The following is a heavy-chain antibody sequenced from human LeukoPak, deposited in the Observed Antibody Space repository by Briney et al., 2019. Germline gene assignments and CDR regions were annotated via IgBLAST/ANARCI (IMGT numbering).Heavy chain of an antibody. Sequence: SETLSLTCTVSGGSIITNNYYWGWIRQPPGKGLEWIGAIYHSGTTYYDPSLRSRVTISVDTSNNQFSLKLSSVTAADTAVYYCARILYDFWSGYSNLRDYYYMDVWGKGTTVTVSS. J-gene: IGHJ6*03. CDR2: IYHSGTT. CDR3: ARILYDFWSGYSNLRDYYYMDV. CDR1: GGSIITNNYY. V-gene: IGHV4-39*07. D-gene: IGHD3-3*01.